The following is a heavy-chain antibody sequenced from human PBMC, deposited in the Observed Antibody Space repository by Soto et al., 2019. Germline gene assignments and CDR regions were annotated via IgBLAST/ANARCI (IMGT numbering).Heavy chain of an antibody. CDR3: AKDSDVAGIHY. CDR2: ISWNSGSI. J-gene: IGHJ4*02. CDR1: GFTFDDYV. Sequence: CLRLACAASGFTFDDYVMHWVRQAPGKGLEWVSGISWNSGSIGYADSVKGRFTISRDNAKNSLYLQMNSLRAEDTALYYCAKDSDVAGIHYWGQGTLVTVSS. V-gene: IGHV3-9*01. D-gene: IGHD6-19*01.